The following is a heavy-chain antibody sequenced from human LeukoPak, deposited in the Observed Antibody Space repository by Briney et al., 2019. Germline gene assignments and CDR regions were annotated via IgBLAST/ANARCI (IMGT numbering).Heavy chain of an antibody. CDR1: GFTFSSYG. D-gene: IGHD3-22*01. Sequence: GGSLRLSCAASGFTFSSYGMHWVRQAPGKGLEWVAVISYDGSNKYYADSVKGRFTISRDNSKNTLYLQMNSLRAEDTAVYYCAKGNHYYDSSGYYELDYWGQGTLVTVSS. CDR2: ISYDGSNK. J-gene: IGHJ4*02. CDR3: AKGNHYYDSSGYYELDY. V-gene: IGHV3-30*18.